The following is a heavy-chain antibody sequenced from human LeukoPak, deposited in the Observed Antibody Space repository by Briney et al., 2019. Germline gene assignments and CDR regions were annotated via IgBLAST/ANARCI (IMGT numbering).Heavy chain of an antibody. V-gene: IGHV4-39*07. CDR2: IYYSGST. CDR3: ARVGGITMIVVLITDAFDI. Sequence: PSETLSLTCTVSGGSINSSSYYWGWIRQPPGKGLEWIGSIYYSGSTYYNPSLKSRVTISVDTSKNQFSLKLRSVTAADTAVYYCARVGGITMIVVLITDAFDIWGQGTMVTVSS. D-gene: IGHD3-22*01. CDR1: GGSINSSSYY. J-gene: IGHJ3*02.